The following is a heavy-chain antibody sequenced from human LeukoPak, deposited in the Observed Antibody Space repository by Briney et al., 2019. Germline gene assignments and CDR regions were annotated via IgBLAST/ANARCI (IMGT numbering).Heavy chain of an antibody. CDR3: AKDPVPNSSGYRNWFDP. CDR1: GGSISSGGYS. V-gene: IGHV4-31*03. D-gene: IGHD3-22*01. J-gene: IGHJ5*02. CDR2: IYYSGST. Sequence: SQTLSLTCTVSGGSISSGGYSWSWIRQHPGKGLEWIGYIYYSGSTYYNPSLKSRVTISVDTSKNQFSLKLSSVTAADTAVYYCAKDPVPNSSGYRNWFDPWGQGTLVTVSS.